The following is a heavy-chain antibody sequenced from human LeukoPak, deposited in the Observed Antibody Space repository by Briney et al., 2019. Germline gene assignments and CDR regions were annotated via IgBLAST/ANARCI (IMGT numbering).Heavy chain of an antibody. CDR3: ARYYDSSGYYSGAFDI. CDR1: GGSISSYY. J-gene: IGHJ3*02. Sequence: ASETLSLTCTVSGGSISSYYWGWIRQPPGKGLEWIGSIYYSGSTYYNPSLKSRVTISVDTSKNQFSLKLSSVTAADTAVYYCARYYDSSGYYSGAFDIWGQGTMVTVSS. CDR2: IYYSGST. V-gene: IGHV4-39*07. D-gene: IGHD3-22*01.